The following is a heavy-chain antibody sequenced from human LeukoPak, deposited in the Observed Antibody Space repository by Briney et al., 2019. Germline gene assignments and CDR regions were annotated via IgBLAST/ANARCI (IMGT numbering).Heavy chain of an antibody. D-gene: IGHD6-13*01. CDR1: GFSLSTSGVG. CDR2: IYWDDDK. Sequence: SGPTLVKPTQALTLTCTFSGFSLSTSGVGVGWIRQPPGKALEWLALIYWDDDKRYSPSLKSRLTITKDTSKNQVVLTMTNMDPVDTATYYCAHRLPPGIHFDYWGQGTLVTVSS. CDR3: AHRLPPGIHFDY. J-gene: IGHJ4*02. V-gene: IGHV2-5*02.